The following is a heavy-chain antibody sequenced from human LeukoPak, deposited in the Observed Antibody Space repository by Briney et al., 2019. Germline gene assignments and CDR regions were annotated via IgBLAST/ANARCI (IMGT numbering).Heavy chain of an antibody. D-gene: IGHD5-12*01. J-gene: IGHJ4*02. CDR2: INLNSGGT. V-gene: IGHV1-2*02. CDR1: GYTFTGYP. Sequence: ASVKVSCKASGYTFTGYPMHWVRQAPGQGLEWMGWINLNSGGTKYAQQFQGRVTMTRDTSISTAYMELSSLRSEDTAVYYCATHRDSGYDHLRYWGQGTLVTVSS. CDR3: ATHRDSGYDHLRY.